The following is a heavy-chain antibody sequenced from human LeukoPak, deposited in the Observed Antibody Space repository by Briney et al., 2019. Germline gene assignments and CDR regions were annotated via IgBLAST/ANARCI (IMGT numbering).Heavy chain of an antibody. CDR2: INPNSGDT. CDR1: GYTFTGYY. J-gene: IGHJ4*02. V-gene: IGHV1-2*02. D-gene: IGHD5-18*01. CDR3: ARDSAPGYTYGLAGIDY. Sequence: GASVKVSCKASGYTFTGYYMHWVRQAPGQGLEWMGWINPNSGDTNYTQKLQGRVTMTRDTSISTAYMELSRLRSDDTAVYYCARDSAPGYTYGLAGIDYWGQGTLVTVSS.